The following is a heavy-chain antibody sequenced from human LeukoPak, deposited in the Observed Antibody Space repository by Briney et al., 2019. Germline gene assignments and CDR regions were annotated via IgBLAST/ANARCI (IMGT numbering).Heavy chain of an antibody. CDR2: IYYSGST. D-gene: IGHD3-3*01. Sequence: SETLSLTCSVSGGSIISGDYYWSWIRQPPGKGLEWIGYIYYSGSTYYNPSLNSRLTISVDTSKNQFSLKLSSVTAADTAVYYCARGNTIFGVITRDAFDIWGQGTMVTVSS. CDR3: ARGNTIFGVITRDAFDI. V-gene: IGHV4-30-4*08. J-gene: IGHJ3*02. CDR1: GGSIISGDYY.